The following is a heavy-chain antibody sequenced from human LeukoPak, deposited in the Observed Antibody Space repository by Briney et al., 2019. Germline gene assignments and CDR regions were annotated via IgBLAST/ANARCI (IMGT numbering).Heavy chain of an antibody. Sequence: SETLSLTCTVSGGSISSGSYYWSWIRQPAGKGLEWIGRIYTSGSTNYNPSLESRVTISVDTSKNQFSLKLSSVTAADTAVYYCAREKSRVVPAAIEYWGQGTLVTVSS. D-gene: IGHD2-2*02. CDR3: AREKSRVVPAAIEY. J-gene: IGHJ4*02. CDR2: IYTSGST. V-gene: IGHV4-61*02. CDR1: GGSISSGSYY.